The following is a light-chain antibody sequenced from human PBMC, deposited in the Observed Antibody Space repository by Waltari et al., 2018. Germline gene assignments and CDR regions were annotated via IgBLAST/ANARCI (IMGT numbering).Light chain of an antibody. CDR1: QNINSN. CDR3: QQYNNWPPWT. Sequence: EIVMTQSPATLSVSPGEGATLSCRASQNINSNLAWYQQQPGQTPRLLIYGASTRAIGIPARFSASGSGTEFTLTISSLQSEDFALYYCQQYNNWPPWTFGQGTKVEIK. V-gene: IGKV3D-15*01. CDR2: GAS. J-gene: IGKJ1*01.